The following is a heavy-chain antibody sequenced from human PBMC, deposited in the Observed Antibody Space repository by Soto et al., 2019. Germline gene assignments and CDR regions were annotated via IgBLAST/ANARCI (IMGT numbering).Heavy chain of an antibody. CDR2: INHSGST. CDR1: GGSFSGYY. Sequence: SETLSLTCAVYGGSFSGYYWSWIRQPPGKGLEWIGEINHSGSTNYNPSLKSRVTISVDTSKNQFSLKLSSVTAADTAVYYCARGMNGYDRGYYFDYWGQGTLVTVSS. V-gene: IGHV4-34*01. J-gene: IGHJ4*02. D-gene: IGHD5-12*01. CDR3: ARGMNGYDRGYYFDY.